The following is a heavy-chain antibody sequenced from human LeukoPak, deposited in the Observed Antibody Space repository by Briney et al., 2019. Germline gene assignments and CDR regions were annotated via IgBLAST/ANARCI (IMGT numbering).Heavy chain of an antibody. J-gene: IGHJ4*02. V-gene: IGHV3-23*01. CDR3: AKHLPGIAVAGTPGDY. CDR2: ISGSGGST. CDR1: GFTFSSYA. Sequence: GGSLRLSCAASGFTFSSYAMSWVRQAPGKGLGWVSAISGSGGSTYYADSVKGRFTISRDNSKNTLYLQMNSLRAEDTAVYYCAKHLPGIAVAGTPGDYWGQGTLVTVSS. D-gene: IGHD6-19*01.